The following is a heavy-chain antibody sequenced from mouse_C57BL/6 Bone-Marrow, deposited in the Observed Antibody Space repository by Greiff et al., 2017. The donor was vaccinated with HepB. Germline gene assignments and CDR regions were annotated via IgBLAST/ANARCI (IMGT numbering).Heavy chain of an antibody. CDR2: IYPGSGST. V-gene: IGHV1-55*01. CDR3: ARTVVAPDAMDY. Sequence: QVQLKQPGAELVKPGASVKMSCKASGYTFTSYWITWVKQRPGQGLEWIGDIYPGSGSTNYNEKFKSKATLTVDTSSSTAYMQLSSLTSEDSAVYYCARTVVAPDAMDYWGQGTSVTVAS. J-gene: IGHJ4*01. D-gene: IGHD1-1*01. CDR1: GYTFTSYW.